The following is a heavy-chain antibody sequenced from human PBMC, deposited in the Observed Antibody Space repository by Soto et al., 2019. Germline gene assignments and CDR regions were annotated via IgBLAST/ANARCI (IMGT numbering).Heavy chain of an antibody. V-gene: IGHV1-69*01. J-gene: IGHJ4*02. D-gene: IGHD3-16*01. Sequence: QVQLVQSGAEVKKPGSAVKVSCKASGGTYTKYAMNWVRQAPGQGPEWMGGIIPIFDTPRYAQRFQGRVTITVDESTNTAYMDLSSLTFEDTAMYYCARSIVSGGVAGGFDYWGQGTLVIVSS. CDR3: ARSIVSGGVAGGFDY. CDR1: GGTYTKYA. CDR2: IIPIFDTP.